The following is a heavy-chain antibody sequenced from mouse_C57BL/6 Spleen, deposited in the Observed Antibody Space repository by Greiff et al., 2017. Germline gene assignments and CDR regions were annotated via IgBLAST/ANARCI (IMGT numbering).Heavy chain of an antibody. CDR1: GFSLTSYG. J-gene: IGHJ4*01. CDR3: AKITTVVGYYAMDY. D-gene: IGHD1-1*01. V-gene: IGHV2-3*01. Sequence: VKLVESGPGLVAPSQSLSITCTVSGFSLTSYGVSWVRQPPGKGLEWLGVIWGDGSTNYHSALISRLSISKDNSKSQVFLKLNSLQPDDTDTYYCAKITTVVGYYAMDYWGQGTSVTVSS. CDR2: IWGDGST.